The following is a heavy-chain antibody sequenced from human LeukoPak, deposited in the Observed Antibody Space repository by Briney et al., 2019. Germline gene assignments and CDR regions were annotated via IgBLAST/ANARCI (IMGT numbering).Heavy chain of an antibody. Sequence: SETLSLTCTVSGYSISSGYFWGWIRQSPGKGLDWIGIIYHSGSTYYNPSLKSRVTISVDTSKNQFSLKLSSVTAADTAVYYCAAYSTENYDSSFPLFDYWGQGTLVTVSS. CDR3: AAYSTENYDSSFPLFDY. CDR2: IYHSGST. V-gene: IGHV4-38-2*02. CDR1: GYSISSGYF. J-gene: IGHJ4*02. D-gene: IGHD3-22*01.